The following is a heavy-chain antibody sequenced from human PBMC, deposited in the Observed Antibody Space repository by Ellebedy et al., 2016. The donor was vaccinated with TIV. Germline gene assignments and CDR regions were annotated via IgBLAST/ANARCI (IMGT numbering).Heavy chain of an antibody. CDR2: LTSSGAYI. CDR3: AREGCSGGSCYSYWLDP. D-gene: IGHD2-15*01. V-gene: IGHV3-21*01. J-gene: IGHJ5*02. CDR1: GFSFSDHT. Sequence: GGSLRLXXAASGFSFSDHTMNWVRQAPGKGLEWVSSLTSSGAYIYYADSLKGRFTISRDNAKNSVYLQMNSLSAEDTAVYYCAREGCSGGSCYSYWLDPWGQGTLVTVSS.